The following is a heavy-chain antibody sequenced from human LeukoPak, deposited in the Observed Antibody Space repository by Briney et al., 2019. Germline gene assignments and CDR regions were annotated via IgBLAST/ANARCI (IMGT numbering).Heavy chain of an antibody. V-gene: IGHV1-69*05. CDR2: IIPIFGTA. CDR3: ARVRDGYNRDAFDI. Sequence: SVKVSCKASGGTFSSYAISWVRQAPGQGLEWMGGIIPIFGTANYAQKFQGRVTITTDEFTSTAYMELSSLRSEDTAVYYCARVRDGYNRDAFDIWGQGTMVTVSS. CDR1: GGTFSSYA. J-gene: IGHJ3*02. D-gene: IGHD5-24*01.